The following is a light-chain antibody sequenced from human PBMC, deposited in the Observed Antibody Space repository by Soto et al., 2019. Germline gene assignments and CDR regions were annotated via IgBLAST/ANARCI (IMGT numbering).Light chain of an antibody. CDR1: QSVSSSY. V-gene: IGKV3-20*01. CDR2: GAS. CDR3: HHDGTSPST. Sequence: ELVLTQSPGTLSLSPGQRATLSCRASQSVSSSYLAWYQQKPGQAPRLLIYGASSRATGIPDRFSGSGSGTDFTLTISRLEPEDCAVYDGHHDGTSPSTSGQGTKVDSK. J-gene: IGKJ1*01.